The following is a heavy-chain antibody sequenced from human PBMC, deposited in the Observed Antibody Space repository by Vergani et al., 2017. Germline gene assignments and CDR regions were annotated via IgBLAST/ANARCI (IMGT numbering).Heavy chain of an antibody. CDR3: ARLNYYASGTYFDP. D-gene: IGHD3-10*01. J-gene: IGHJ5*02. CDR2: INHSGST. V-gene: IGHV4-34*01. Sequence: QVQLQQWGAGLLKPSETLSLTCAVYGGSFSGYYWSWIRQPPGKGLEWIGEINHSGSTNYNPSLKSRVTISVDTSKNQFSLKLSSVTAADTAVYYCARLNYYASGTYFDPWGQGTLVTVSS. CDR1: GGSFSGYY.